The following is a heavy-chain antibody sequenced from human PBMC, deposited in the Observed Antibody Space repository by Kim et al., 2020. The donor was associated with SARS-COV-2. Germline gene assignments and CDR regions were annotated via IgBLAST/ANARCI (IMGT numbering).Heavy chain of an antibody. CDR2: ISGSGGST. CDR1: GFTFSSYA. D-gene: IGHD6-13*01. Sequence: GGSLRLSCAASGFTFSSYAMSWVRQAPGKGLEWVSAISGSGGSTYYADSVKGRVTISRDNSKNTLYLQMNSLRAEDTAVYYCAKRVRIAADRRNYGMDVRGQGTTGTVSS. CDR3: AKRVRIAADRRNYGMDV. V-gene: IGHV3-23*01. J-gene: IGHJ6*01.